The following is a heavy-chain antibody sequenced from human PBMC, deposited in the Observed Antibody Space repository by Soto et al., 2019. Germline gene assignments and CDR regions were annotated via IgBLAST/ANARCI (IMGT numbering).Heavy chain of an antibody. CDR3: ARYVAYYYDSSGYSKIFDY. J-gene: IGHJ4*02. V-gene: IGHV1-18*04. CDR1: GYTFTSYG. D-gene: IGHD3-22*01. Sequence: ASVKVSCKASGYTFTSYGISWVRQAPGQGLEGMGWISAYNGNTNYAQKLQGRVTMTTDTSTSTAYMELRSLRSDDTAVYYCARYVAYYYDSSGYSKIFDYWGQGTLVTVSS. CDR2: ISAYNGNT.